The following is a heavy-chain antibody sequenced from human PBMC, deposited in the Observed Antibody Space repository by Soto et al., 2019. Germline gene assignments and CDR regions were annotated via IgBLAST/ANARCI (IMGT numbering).Heavy chain of an antibody. CDR2: IRSKAYGGTT. CDR3: TRDLSSDFWSGYYRPYYYYGMDV. CDR1: GFTFGDYA. D-gene: IGHD3-3*01. V-gene: IGHV3-49*03. J-gene: IGHJ6*02. Sequence: GGSLRLSCTASGFTFGDYAMSWLRQAPGKGLEWVGFIRSKAYGGTTEYAASVKGRFTISRDDSKSIAYLQMNSLKTEDTAVYYCTRDLSSDFWSGYYRPYYYYGMDVWGQGTTVTVSS.